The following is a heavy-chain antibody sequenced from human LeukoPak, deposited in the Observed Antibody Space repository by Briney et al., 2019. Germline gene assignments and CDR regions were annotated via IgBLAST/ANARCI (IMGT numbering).Heavy chain of an antibody. CDR3: ARDTFQPGLIDS. J-gene: IGHJ4*02. V-gene: IGHV3-21*05. Sequence: PGGSLRLSCAASGFTFSLYAMNWVRQAPGKGLEWVSYINDDSSDIHYADSVRGRFTISRDNARNTLHLQLSSLRAEDTAVNYCARDTFQPGLIDSWGQGTLVIVSS. D-gene: IGHD2-2*01. CDR1: GFTFSLYA. CDR2: INDDSSDI.